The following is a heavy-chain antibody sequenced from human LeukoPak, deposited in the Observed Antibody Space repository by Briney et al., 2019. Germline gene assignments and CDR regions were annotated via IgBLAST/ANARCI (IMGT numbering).Heavy chain of an antibody. CDR3: ARGVSGYYYDSSGPHTPNYFDY. CDR1: GGSFSGYY. Sequence: SETLSLTCAVYGGSFSGYYWSWIHQPPGKGLEWIGEINHSGSTNYNPSLKSRVTISVDTSKNQFSLKLSSVTAADTAVYYCARGVSGYYYDSSGPHTPNYFDYWGQGTLVTVSS. D-gene: IGHD3-22*01. V-gene: IGHV4-34*01. J-gene: IGHJ4*02. CDR2: INHSGST.